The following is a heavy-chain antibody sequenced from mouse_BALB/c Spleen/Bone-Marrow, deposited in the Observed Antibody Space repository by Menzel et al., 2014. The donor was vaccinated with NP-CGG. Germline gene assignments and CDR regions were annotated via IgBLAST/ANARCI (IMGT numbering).Heavy chain of an antibody. CDR2: INPSSGGT. CDR1: GYTFTSYY. V-gene: IGHV1S81*02. J-gene: IGHJ4*01. CDR3: SRGRRDALDY. Sequence: QVQLKDSGAELVKPGASVKLSCKASGYTFTSYYMYWVKQRPGQGLEWFGEINPSSGGTNFNEKFKNKATLTVDKSSSTAYMQLSSLTSEDSAVYYCSRGRRDALDYWGQGTSVTVSS.